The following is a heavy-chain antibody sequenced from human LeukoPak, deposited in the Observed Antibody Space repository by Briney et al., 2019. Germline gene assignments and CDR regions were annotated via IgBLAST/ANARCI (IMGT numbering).Heavy chain of an antibody. Sequence: PGGSLRLSCAASGFSFNKHWMHWVRQAPGKGLEWVSSIRSRSKYIDYADSVKGRFTVSRDNAKNSLYLQMSSLRAEDTAVYYCARLTRGYSYVTGSVGYWGQGTLVTVSS. CDR2: IRSRSKYI. CDR1: GFSFNKHW. CDR3: ARLTRGYSYVTGSVGY. D-gene: IGHD5-18*01. V-gene: IGHV3-21*01. J-gene: IGHJ4*02.